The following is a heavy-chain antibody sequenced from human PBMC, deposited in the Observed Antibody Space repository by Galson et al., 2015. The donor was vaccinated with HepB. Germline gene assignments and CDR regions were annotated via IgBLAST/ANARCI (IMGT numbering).Heavy chain of an antibody. D-gene: IGHD5-18*01. CDR3: ARAAQIQLWLQAFDY. Sequence: SLRLSCAASGFTFSSYAMHWVRQAPGKGLEYVSAISSNGGSTYYANSVKGRFTISRDNSKNTLYLQMGSLRAEDMAVYYCARAAQIQLWLQAFDYWGQGTLVTVSS. V-gene: IGHV3-64*01. CDR1: GFTFSSYA. J-gene: IGHJ4*02. CDR2: ISSNGGST.